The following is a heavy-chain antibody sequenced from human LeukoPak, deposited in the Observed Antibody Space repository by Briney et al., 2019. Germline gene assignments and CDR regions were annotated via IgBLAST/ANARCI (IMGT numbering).Heavy chain of an antibody. CDR3: ARDLQDYYGSSGSGMDV. Sequence: ASVKVSCKASGYTFTGYYMHWVRQAPGQGLEWMGWINPNSGGTNYAQKFQGRVTMTRDTSISTAYMELSRLRSDDTAVYYCARDLQDYYGSSGSGMDVWGQGTTVTVSS. CDR2: INPNSGGT. J-gene: IGHJ6*02. CDR1: GYTFTGYY. D-gene: IGHD3-22*01. V-gene: IGHV1-2*02.